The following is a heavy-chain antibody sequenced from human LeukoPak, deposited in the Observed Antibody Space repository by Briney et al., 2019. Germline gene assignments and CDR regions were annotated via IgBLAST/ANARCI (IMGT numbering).Heavy chain of an antibody. D-gene: IGHD6-19*01. J-gene: IGHJ4*02. CDR3: AKASAAVVVNRYYFDY. CDR1: GFTFTNYY. V-gene: IGHV1-46*01. Sequence: ASVKVSCKASGFTFTNYYMHWVRLAPGQGLEWMGIIDPSGGSTIYAQRFQGRVSMTRDMSTSTVNMELSSLRADDTALYYCAKASAAVVVNRYYFDYWGKGTLVTVSS. CDR2: IDPSGGST.